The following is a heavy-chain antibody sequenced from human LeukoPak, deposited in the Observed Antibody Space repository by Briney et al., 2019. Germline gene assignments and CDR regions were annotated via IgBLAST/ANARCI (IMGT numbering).Heavy chain of an antibody. V-gene: IGHV3-30-3*01. CDR1: GFTFRNYV. CDR2: TSSDLNVK. Sequence: GGSLRLSCAASGFTFRNYVIHWVRQAPGKGLEWVAVTSSDLNVKLYAGSVKGRFTISRDNSRSTLYLQMNSLRPEDTAIYYCAREGYYGSGSPPSLHFDYWGQGTLVTVSS. J-gene: IGHJ4*02. D-gene: IGHD3-10*01. CDR3: AREGYYGSGSPPSLHFDY.